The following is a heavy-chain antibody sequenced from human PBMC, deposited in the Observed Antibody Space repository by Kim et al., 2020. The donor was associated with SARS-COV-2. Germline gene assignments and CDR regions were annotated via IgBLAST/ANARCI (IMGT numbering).Heavy chain of an antibody. J-gene: IGHJ4*02. V-gene: IGHV6-1*01. Sequence: DYAAAVKSRITSIPDTSKNQFSLQLNSVTPEDTAVYYCAGGYASGAWHDYWGQGTLVTVSS. CDR3: AGGYASGAWHDY. D-gene: IGHD6-25*01.